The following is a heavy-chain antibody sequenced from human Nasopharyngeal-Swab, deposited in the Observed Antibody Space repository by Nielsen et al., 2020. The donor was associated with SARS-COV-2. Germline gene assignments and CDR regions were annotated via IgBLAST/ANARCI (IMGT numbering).Heavy chain of an antibody. CDR3: ARERVGATSLTRVGFDY. V-gene: IGHV3-23*01. Sequence: GGSLRLSCAASGFTFSSYAMSWVRQAPGKGLEWVSIISGSGDTTYYADSVKDRFTISRDNPKNSLYLQMNSLRAEDTAVYYCARERVGATSLTRVGFDYWGQGILVTVSS. D-gene: IGHD1-26*01. CDR1: GFTFSSYA. J-gene: IGHJ4*02. CDR2: ISGSGDTT.